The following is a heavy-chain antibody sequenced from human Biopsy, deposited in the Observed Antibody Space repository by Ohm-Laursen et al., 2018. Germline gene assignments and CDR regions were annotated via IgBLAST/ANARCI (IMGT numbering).Heavy chain of an antibody. Sequence: EASVKVSCKASSYIFTDYNIHWMRQAPGQGLEWLGYINCKTGATNYAQKFQGTVTMTRDTSISTAYLALGSLRSADTAIYYCARDPLNGHKHFDYWGQGSLVTVSS. J-gene: IGHJ4*02. D-gene: IGHD2-8*01. CDR2: INCKTGAT. CDR3: ARDPLNGHKHFDY. CDR1: SYIFTDYN. V-gene: IGHV1-2*02.